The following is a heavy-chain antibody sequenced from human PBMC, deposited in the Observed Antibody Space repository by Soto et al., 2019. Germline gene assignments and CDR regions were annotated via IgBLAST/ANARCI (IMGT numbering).Heavy chain of an antibody. CDR1: GYTFTSYY. V-gene: IGHV1-46*01. CDR2: INPSGGST. D-gene: IGHD3-22*01. J-gene: IGHJ4*02. Sequence: ASVKVSCKASGYTFTSYYMHLVRQAPGQGLEWMGIINPSGGSTSYAQKFQGRVTMTRDTSTSTVYMELSSLRSEDTAVYYCARGEYYYDSSGYYLVPSPFDYWGQGTLVTVSS. CDR3: ARGEYYYDSSGYYLVPSPFDY.